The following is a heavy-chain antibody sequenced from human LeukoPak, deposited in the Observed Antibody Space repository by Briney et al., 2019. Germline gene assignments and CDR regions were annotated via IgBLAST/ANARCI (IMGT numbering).Heavy chain of an antibody. Sequence: GGSLRLSCAASGFTFSSYWMSWVRQAPGKGLEWVAVISYDGSNKYYADSVKGRFTISRDNSKNTLYLQMNSLRAEDTAVYYCARDRDSSGYLDYWGQGTLVTVSS. J-gene: IGHJ4*02. V-gene: IGHV3-30*03. CDR2: ISYDGSNK. CDR1: GFTFSSYW. D-gene: IGHD3-22*01. CDR3: ARDRDSSGYLDY.